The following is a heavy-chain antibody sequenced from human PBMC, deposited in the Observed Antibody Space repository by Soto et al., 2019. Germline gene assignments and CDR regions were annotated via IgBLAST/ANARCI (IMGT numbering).Heavy chain of an antibody. CDR2: ISGSGSST. Sequence: PGGSLRLSCAASGFTFSSYSMNWVRQAPGKGLEWVSSISGSGSSTYYADSVKGRFTISRDNSKNTLYLQMNSLRAEDTAVYYCAKVPYCSGGSCYSGFDYWGQGTLVTVSS. CDR3: AKVPYCSGGSCYSGFDY. V-gene: IGHV3-23*01. J-gene: IGHJ4*02. CDR1: GFTFSSYS. D-gene: IGHD2-15*01.